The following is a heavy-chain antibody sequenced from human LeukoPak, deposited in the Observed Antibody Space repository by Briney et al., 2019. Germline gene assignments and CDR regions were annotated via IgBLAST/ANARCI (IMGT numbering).Heavy chain of an antibody. V-gene: IGHV3-21*01. CDR1: GFTFSSYS. J-gene: IGHJ4*02. Sequence: GGSLRLSCAASGFTFSSYSMNWVRQAPGKGLEWVSSISSSSSYIYYADSVKGRFTISRDNAKNSLYLQMNSLRAEDTAVYYCARDRGNDFWSGYYAHWGQGTLVTVS. D-gene: IGHD3-3*01. CDR3: ARDRGNDFWSGYYAH. CDR2: ISSSSSYI.